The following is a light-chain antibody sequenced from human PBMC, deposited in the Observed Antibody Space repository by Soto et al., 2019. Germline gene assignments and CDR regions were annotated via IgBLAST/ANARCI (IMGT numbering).Light chain of an antibody. CDR1: SSNIGAGYD. CDR3: QSYDSSLSGYVV. V-gene: IGLV1-40*01. CDR2: GNS. J-gene: IGLJ2*01. Sequence: QPVLTQPPSVSGAPGQRVTISCTGSSSNIGAGYDVHWYQQLPGTAPKLLIYGNSNRPSGVPDRFSGSKSGTSASLAITGLXAEXXXXXXXQSYDSSLSGYVVFGGGTKLTVL.